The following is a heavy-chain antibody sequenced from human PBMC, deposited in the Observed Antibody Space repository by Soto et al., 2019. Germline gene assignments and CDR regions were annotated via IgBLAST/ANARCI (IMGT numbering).Heavy chain of an antibody. CDR2: VGGSGSDT. CDR3: AKRQSFDFWSGYLPFFDY. Sequence: GGSLRLSCSASAINFRSYAMSWVRQAPGKGLEWVSAVGGSGSDTYYADSVKGRFTISRDDSKNTLYLHMSSLRVEDTAIYYCAKRQSFDFWSGYLPFFDYWGQGTPVTSPQ. CDR1: AINFRSYA. V-gene: IGHV3-23*01. J-gene: IGHJ4*02. D-gene: IGHD3-3*01.